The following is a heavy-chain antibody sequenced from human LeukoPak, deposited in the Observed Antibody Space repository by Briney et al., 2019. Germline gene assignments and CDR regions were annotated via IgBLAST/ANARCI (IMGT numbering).Heavy chain of an antibody. CDR1: GCTFSNYG. D-gene: IGHD6-19*01. J-gene: IGHJ4*02. Sequence: ASVKVSRKASGCTFSNYGISWVRQAPGLGLEWMGWTSYNGNTNYAQKFQDRVTMTTDTSTTTAYMELRSLESDDTAVYYCARHSGSGWQALGYWGQGTLVTVSS. V-gene: IGHV1-18*04. CDR3: ARHSGSGWQALGY. CDR2: TSYNGNT.